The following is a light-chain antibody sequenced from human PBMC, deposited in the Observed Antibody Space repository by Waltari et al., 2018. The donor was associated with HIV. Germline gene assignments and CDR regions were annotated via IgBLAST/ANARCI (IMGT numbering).Light chain of an antibody. CDR2: GSS. J-gene: IGKJ1*01. CDR3: QQYNKWPGT. CDR1: QNVITN. V-gene: IGKV3D-15*01. Sequence: EIVMTQSPATLSVSPGERVTLSCRASQNVITNLAWYQQKPGQAPRLLIYGSSTRATGIPPRFSGGGSGTEFTLTIGSLQSEDFTFYYCQQYNKWPGTFGQGTKVEVK.